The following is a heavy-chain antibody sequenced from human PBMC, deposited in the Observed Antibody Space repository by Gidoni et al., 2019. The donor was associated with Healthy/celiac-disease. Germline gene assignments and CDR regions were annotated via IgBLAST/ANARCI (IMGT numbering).Heavy chain of an antibody. D-gene: IGHD5-18*01. Sequence: QVQLQQCGEALLKPSETLSLTCAVYGGSFCGYYWSWIRQPPGKGLEWIGEINHSGSTNYNPSLKSRVTISVDTSKNQFSLKLSSVTAADTAVYYCARSPAMAFYYYGMDVWVQGTTVTVSS. CDR2: INHSGST. CDR3: ARSPAMAFYYYGMDV. V-gene: IGHV4-34*01. J-gene: IGHJ6*01. CDR1: GGSFCGYY.